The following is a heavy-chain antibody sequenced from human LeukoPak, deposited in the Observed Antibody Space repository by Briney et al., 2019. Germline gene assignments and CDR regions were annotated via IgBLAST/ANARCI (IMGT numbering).Heavy chain of an antibody. J-gene: IGHJ4*02. CDR1: GYTFTGYY. V-gene: IGHV1-2*02. CDR3: ARAPAAFDC. D-gene: IGHD6-13*01. Sequence: ASVKVSCKASGYTFTGYYIHWVRQAPGQRLEWMGWIHPSSGGTYFAQKFHGRVTMTRDTSITTAYMEVSGLRSDDTAVYYCARAPAAFDCWGQGTLVTVSS. CDR2: IHPSSGGT.